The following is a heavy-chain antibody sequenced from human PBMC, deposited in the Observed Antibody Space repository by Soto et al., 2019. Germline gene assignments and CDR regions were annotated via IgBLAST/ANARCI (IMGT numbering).Heavy chain of an antibody. D-gene: IGHD3-10*01. CDR1: GFTFRSYG. CDR2: IWYDGSNK. CDR3: ARDEGLGVNYYYFGVDV. V-gene: IGHV3-33*01. Sequence: QVQLVESGGGVVQPGRSLRVSCTASGFTFRSYGMHWVRQAPGKGLEWVGVIWYDGSNKYYADSVKGRFTISRDNSKNMLYLQMNSLRAEDTAVYYCARDEGLGVNYYYFGVDVWGQGTTVTVSS. J-gene: IGHJ6*02.